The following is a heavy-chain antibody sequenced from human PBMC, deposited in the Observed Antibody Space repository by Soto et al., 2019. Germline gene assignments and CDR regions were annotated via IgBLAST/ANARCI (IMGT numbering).Heavy chain of an antibody. CDR1: GFSLTSRPLG. J-gene: IGHJ4*02. CDR3: AHRRGGVDWNDGDFDC. D-gene: IGHD1-1*01. CDR2: IYWDDDK. V-gene: IGHV2-5*02. Sequence: QITLKESGPTLVKPTETLTLTCSFSGFSLTSRPLGVGWIRQPPGKALECLALIYWDDDKRYRPSLRSRLAHTKNTQTNQGVLRMTHVNPTETATYYCAHRRGGVDWNDGDFDCWGQGTLVTFSS.